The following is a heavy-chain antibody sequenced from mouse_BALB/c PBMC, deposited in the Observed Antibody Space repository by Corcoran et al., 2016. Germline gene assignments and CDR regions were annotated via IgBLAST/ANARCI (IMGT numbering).Heavy chain of an antibody. Sequence: QVQLQQSGPELVKPGASVKISCKASGYSFTSYYIHWVKQRPGQGLEWIGWIFPGSGNTKYNEKFKGKATLTADTSSSTAYMQLSSLTSEDSAVHFCARFYGSSYFKYFDVWGAGTTVTVSS. CDR2: IFPGSGNT. J-gene: IGHJ1*01. CDR3: ARFYGSSYFKYFDV. V-gene: IGHV1-66*01. D-gene: IGHD1-1*01. CDR1: GYSFTSYY.